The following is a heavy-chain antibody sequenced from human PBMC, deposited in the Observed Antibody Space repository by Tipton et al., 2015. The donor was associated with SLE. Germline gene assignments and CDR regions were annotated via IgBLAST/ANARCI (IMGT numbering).Heavy chain of an antibody. Sequence: TLSLTCSVSGFSISSAYYWGWIRQPPGKGLEWIGSFHYSGSTYYNPSLNSRVTISVDTSKNQFSLRLNSVTAADTAVYYCATDGDCWGQGTLVTVPS. J-gene: IGHJ4*02. D-gene: IGHD5-24*01. CDR3: ATDGDC. CDR1: GFSISSAYY. V-gene: IGHV4-38-2*02. CDR2: FHYSGST.